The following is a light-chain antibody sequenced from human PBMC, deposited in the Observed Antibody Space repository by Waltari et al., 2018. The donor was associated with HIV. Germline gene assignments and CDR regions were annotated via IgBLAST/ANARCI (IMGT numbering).Light chain of an antibody. CDR3: SSYTSITLI. CDR2: YVS. CDR1: GSDIGGSNY. J-gene: IGLJ2*01. Sequence: QSALTQPASVSGSPGQSITISCTGSGSDIGGSNYVSWYQHYPGKAPKLIIYYVSRRPSVVSNRFSGSKSGNTASLTISGLRAEDEADYYCSSYTSITLIFGGGTKLTVL. V-gene: IGLV2-14*03.